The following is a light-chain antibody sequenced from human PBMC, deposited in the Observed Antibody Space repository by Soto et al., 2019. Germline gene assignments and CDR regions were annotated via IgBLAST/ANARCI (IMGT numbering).Light chain of an antibody. CDR1: QSVSSY. CDR3: QQYYSYPRT. V-gene: IGKV3D-15*01. CDR2: GAS. J-gene: IGKJ5*01. Sequence: IVRTQSPVPLSVSPGERAPLSCRASQSVSSYLAWYQQKPGQAPRLLIYGASNRATGIPARFSGSGSGTDFTLTISCLQSEDFATYYCQQYYSYPRTFGQGTRLEIK.